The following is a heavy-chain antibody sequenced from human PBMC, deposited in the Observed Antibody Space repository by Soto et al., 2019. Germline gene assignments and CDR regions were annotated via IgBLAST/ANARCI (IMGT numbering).Heavy chain of an antibody. J-gene: IGHJ4*02. V-gene: IGHV3-23*01. Sequence: EVQLLESGGGLVQPGGSLRLSCAASGFTFSSYAMSWVRQAPGKGLEWVSAISGSGGSTYYADSVKGRFTISRDNSKNTLYLQMNSLRAEDTAVYYCTKDGDLVGATFDYWGQGTLVTVSS. CDR3: TKDGDLVGATFDY. D-gene: IGHD1-26*01. CDR2: ISGSGGST. CDR1: GFTFSSYA.